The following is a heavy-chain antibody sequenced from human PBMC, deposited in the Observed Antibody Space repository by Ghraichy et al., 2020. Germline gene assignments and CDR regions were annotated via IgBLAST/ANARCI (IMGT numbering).Heavy chain of an antibody. CDR3: AKDKTYYDSSGYYHYTAEYFQH. CDR1: GFTFSSYA. J-gene: IGHJ1*01. Sequence: GGSLRLSCAASGFTFSSYAMSWVRQAPGKGLEWVSAISGSGGSTYYADSVKGRFTISRDNSKNTLYLQMNSLRAEDTAVYYCAKDKTYYDSSGYYHYTAEYFQHWGQGTLVTVSS. D-gene: IGHD3-22*01. CDR2: ISGSGGST. V-gene: IGHV3-23*01.